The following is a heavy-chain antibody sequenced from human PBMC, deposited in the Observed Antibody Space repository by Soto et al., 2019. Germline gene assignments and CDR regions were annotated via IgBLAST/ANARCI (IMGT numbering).Heavy chain of an antibody. J-gene: IGHJ4*02. CDR2: IYYSGST. D-gene: IGHD4-17*01. V-gene: IGHV4-30-4*01. CDR1: GGSISSGDYY. Sequence: PSETLSLTCTVSGGSISSGDYYWSWIRQPPGKGLEWIGYIYYSGSTYYNPSLKSRVTISVDTSKNQFSLKLGSVTAADTAVYYCARISNPTTVTDYWGQGTLVTVSS. CDR3: ARISNPTTVTDY.